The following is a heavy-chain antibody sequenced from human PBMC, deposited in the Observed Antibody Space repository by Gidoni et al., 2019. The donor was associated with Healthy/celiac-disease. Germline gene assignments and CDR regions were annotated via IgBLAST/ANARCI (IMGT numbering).Heavy chain of an antibody. J-gene: IGHJ5*02. V-gene: IGHV3-23*04. CDR1: GFPFSSYA. CDR3: AKVPHSGWYLDP. CDR2: ISGSGGST. D-gene: IGHD6-19*01. Sequence: EVQLVESGGGLVQPGGSLRLSCSASGFPFSSYAMSWVRQAPGKGLEWVSAISGSGGSTYYADSVKGRFTISRDNSKNTLYLQMNSLRAEDTAVYYCAKVPHSGWYLDPWGQGTLVTVSS.